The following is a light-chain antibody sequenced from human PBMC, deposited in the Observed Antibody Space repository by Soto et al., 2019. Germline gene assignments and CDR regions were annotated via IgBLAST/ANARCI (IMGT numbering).Light chain of an antibody. CDR2: AAS. Sequence: DIQMTQSPSSVSSSVGDRVTITCRASQGISSWFAWYQQKPGKAPKLLIYAASSLQSGVPTSISGSGSGTDFTLTSSSLQPEDFASYYRQQANSFPYTFGQGTKLEIK. J-gene: IGKJ2*01. CDR3: QQANSFPYT. CDR1: QGISSW. V-gene: IGKV1-12*02.